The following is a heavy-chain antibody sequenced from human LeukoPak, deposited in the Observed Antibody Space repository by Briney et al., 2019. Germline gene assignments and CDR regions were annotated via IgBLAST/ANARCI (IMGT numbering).Heavy chain of an antibody. Sequence: GSLRLSCAASGFTFSSYAMHWVRQPPGKGLEWIGEINHSGSTNYNPSLKSRVTISVDTSKNQFSLKLSSVTAADTAVYYCARGGTISRSSWWFDPWGQGTLVTVSS. CDR3: ARGGTISRSSWWFDP. J-gene: IGHJ5*02. CDR2: INHSGST. V-gene: IGHV4-34*01. D-gene: IGHD2-2*02. CDR1: GFTFSSYA.